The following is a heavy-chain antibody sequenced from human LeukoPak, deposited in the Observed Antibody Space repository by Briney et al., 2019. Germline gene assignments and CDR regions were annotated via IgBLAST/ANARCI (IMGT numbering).Heavy chain of an antibody. CDR2: ISGSGGST. V-gene: IGHV3-23*01. Sequence: PGGSLRLSCAASGFTFSSYAMSWVRQAPGKGLEWVSAISGSGGSTYYADSVKDRFTISRDNSKNTLYLQMNSLRAEDTAVYYCAKSGRGKLLWFGSRTRGDAFDIWGQGTMVTVSS. CDR1: GFTFSSYA. J-gene: IGHJ3*02. D-gene: IGHD3-10*01. CDR3: AKSGRGKLLWFGSRTRGDAFDI.